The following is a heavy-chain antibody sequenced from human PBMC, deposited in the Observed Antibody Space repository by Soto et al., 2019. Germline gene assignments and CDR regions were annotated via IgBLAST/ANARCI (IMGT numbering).Heavy chain of an antibody. V-gene: IGHV3-33*01. Sequence: GGSLRLSCAASGFTFSSYGMHWVRQAPGKGLEWVAVIWYDGSNKYYADSVKGRFTISRDNSKNTLYLQMNSLRAEDTAVYYCARADYYDSSGYFHGAFDIWGQGTMVTVSS. D-gene: IGHD3-22*01. J-gene: IGHJ3*02. CDR2: IWYDGSNK. CDR1: GFTFSSYG. CDR3: ARADYYDSSGYFHGAFDI.